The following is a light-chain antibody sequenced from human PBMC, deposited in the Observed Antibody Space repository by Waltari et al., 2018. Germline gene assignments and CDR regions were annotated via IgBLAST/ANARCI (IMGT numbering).Light chain of an antibody. V-gene: IGLV3-1*01. Sequence: SYELTQQPSVSVSPGQTATITCSGDELGAKYVCWYQHKPGQSPVLVIYQDARRPSGIPERFSGSNSGNTATLTISGTQAIDEADYYCQAWDSSAAGVFGPGTKVTVL. J-gene: IGLJ1*01. CDR2: QDA. CDR1: ELGAKY. CDR3: QAWDSSAAGV.